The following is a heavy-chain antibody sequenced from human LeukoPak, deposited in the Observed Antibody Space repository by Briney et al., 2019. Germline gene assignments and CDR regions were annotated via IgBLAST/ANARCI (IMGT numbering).Heavy chain of an antibody. Sequence: SETLSLTCTVSGGSISSYYWTWIRQPPGKGLEWIGYVYYSGSTNYNPSLKSRVTISVDASKNQFSLKLSSVTAADTAVYYCARLGIFGVVTDYWGQGTLVTVSS. J-gene: IGHJ4*02. CDR2: VYYSGST. CDR1: GGSISSYY. D-gene: IGHD3-3*01. CDR3: ARLGIFGVVTDY. V-gene: IGHV4-59*08.